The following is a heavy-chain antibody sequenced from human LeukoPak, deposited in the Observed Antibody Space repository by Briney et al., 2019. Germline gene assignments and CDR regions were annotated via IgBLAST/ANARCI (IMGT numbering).Heavy chain of an antibody. J-gene: IGHJ4*02. V-gene: IGHV4-4*02. Sequence: SETLSLTCAVSGGSISSSNWWSWVRQPPGKGLEWIGEIYHSGSTYYNPSLKSRVTISVDTSKNQFSLKLSSVTAADTAVYYCARIPAGGCSGGSCTYYFDYWGQGTLVTVSS. CDR1: GGSISSSNW. CDR2: IYHSGST. D-gene: IGHD2-15*01. CDR3: ARIPAGGCSGGSCTYYFDY.